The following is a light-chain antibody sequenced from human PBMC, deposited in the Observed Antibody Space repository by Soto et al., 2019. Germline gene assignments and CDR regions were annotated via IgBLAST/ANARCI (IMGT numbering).Light chain of an antibody. J-gene: IGKJ3*01. Sequence: DIVMTQSPDSLAVSPGERATINCKSSQSVLYSSNNKNYLAWYQQKPGQPPKLLIYWASTRESGVPDRFSGSGSGTDFTLTISSLQAEDVAVYYCQQYYSTPPITFGPGTKVDIK. V-gene: IGKV4-1*01. CDR3: QQYYSTPPIT. CDR2: WAS. CDR1: QSVLYSSNNKNY.